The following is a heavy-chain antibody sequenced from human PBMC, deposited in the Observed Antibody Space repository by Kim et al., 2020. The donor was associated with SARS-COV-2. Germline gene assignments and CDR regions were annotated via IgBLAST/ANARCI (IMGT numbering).Heavy chain of an antibody. V-gene: IGHV3-33*01. CDR3: ARDHRYYGSGSLDV. D-gene: IGHD3-10*01. J-gene: IGHJ6*02. Sequence: GWSLRLSCAASGFTFSSYGMHWVRQAPGKGLEWVAVIWYDGSNKYYAESVKGRFTISRDNSKNTLYLQMNSLRAEETAVYYCARDHRYYGSGSLDVWGQGTTVTVSS. CDR2: IWYDGSNK. CDR1: GFTFSSYG.